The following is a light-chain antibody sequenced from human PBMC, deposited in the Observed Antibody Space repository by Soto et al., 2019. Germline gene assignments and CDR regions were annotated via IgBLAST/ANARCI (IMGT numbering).Light chain of an antibody. CDR3: SSKRDSSTLFV. Sequence: QSVLTQPASVSGSPGQSITISCTGTSSDVDAYNYVSWYQHHPGRVPKLLIYEVTNRPSGVSDRFSGSKSGNTASLTISGLQAEDEADYYCSSKRDSSTLFVFGTGTKVTVL. CDR1: SSDVDAYNY. V-gene: IGLV2-14*01. CDR2: EVT. J-gene: IGLJ1*01.